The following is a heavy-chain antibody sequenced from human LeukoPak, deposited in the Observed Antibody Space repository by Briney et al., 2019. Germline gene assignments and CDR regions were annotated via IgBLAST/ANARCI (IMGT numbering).Heavy chain of an antibody. CDR2: ISWDGSST. V-gene: IGHV3-43D*04. Sequence: PGGSLRLSCAASGFTFDDYAMHWVRQAPGKGLEWVSLISWDGSSTYYADSVQGRFTISRDNSKNSLFLQMNSLRAEDTALYYCAKDLFPYCSSTGCDTANWFDPWGQGTLVTVSS. D-gene: IGHD2-2*02. CDR3: AKDLFPYCSSTGCDTANWFDP. J-gene: IGHJ5*02. CDR1: GFTFDDYA.